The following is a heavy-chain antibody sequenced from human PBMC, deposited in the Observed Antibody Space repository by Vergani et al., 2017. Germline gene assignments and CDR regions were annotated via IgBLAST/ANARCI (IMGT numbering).Heavy chain of an antibody. V-gene: IGHV3-7*01. Sequence: EVQVVESGGGLVQPGGSLRLSCDSSGFAFSSYWMTWVRQAPGKGRVWVASIKQDGTKKYYVDSVKGRFTISRDNAKNSLYLQMSSMRAEDTAVYYCARCGTVLVFYYYMDVWGRGTTVTVSS. CDR3: ARCGTVLVFYYYMDV. CDR2: IKQDGTKK. D-gene: IGHD5-18*01. J-gene: IGHJ6*03. CDR1: GFAFSSYW.